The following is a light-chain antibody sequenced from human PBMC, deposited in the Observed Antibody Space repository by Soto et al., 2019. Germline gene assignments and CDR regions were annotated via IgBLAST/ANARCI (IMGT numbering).Light chain of an antibody. CDR3: QQYGGSPRT. J-gene: IGKJ1*01. CDR2: GAS. Sequence: EIVLTQSPGTLSFSPGERATLSCRASQSVNSIYLAWYQQKPGQAPRLLIYGASSRATGIPDRFSGSGSGKDFTLTISRLEPEDFALYYCQQYGGSPRTFGQGNKVDIX. V-gene: IGKV3-20*01. CDR1: QSVNSIY.